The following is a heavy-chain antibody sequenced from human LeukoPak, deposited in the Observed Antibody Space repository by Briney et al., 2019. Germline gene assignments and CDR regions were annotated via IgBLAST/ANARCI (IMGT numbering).Heavy chain of an antibody. V-gene: IGHV3-11*01. J-gene: IGHJ6*03. CDR2: ISSSGSTI. CDR1: GFTFRDYY. D-gene: IGHD2-15*01. Sequence: TGGSLRLSCAASGFTFRDYYMSWIRQAPGKGLEWVSYISSSGSTIYYADSVKGRFTISRDNAKNTLCLQMNRLRAEDTAVYYCAGGPVCYPYYYYMDVWGKGTTVAVSS. CDR3: AGGPVCYPYYYYMDV.